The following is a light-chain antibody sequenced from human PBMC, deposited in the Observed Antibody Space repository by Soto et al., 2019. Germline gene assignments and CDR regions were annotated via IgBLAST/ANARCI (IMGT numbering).Light chain of an antibody. CDR3: QQYNSWPPIT. Sequence: EIVMTQSPATLSVSPGERATLSCRASQSVSSNLAWYQQKPGQPPRLLIFGASTRATGIPARFSGSGSWTEFPLAISSLQSEDSAVYYCQQYNSWPPITFGQGTRLE. CDR2: GAS. J-gene: IGKJ5*01. CDR1: QSVSSN. V-gene: IGKV3-15*01.